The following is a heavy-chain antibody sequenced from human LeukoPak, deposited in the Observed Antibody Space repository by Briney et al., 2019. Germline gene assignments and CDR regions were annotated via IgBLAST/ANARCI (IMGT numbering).Heavy chain of an antibody. Sequence: PSETLSLTCTVSGGSISSGDYYWSWIRPPPGKGLVWIGYIYYSGSTYYNPSLKSRVTISVDTSKNQFSLKLSSVTAADTAVYYCARHNYCSSTSCYSPWGQGTLVTVSS. CDR1: GGSISSGDYY. D-gene: IGHD2-2*01. CDR2: IYYSGST. V-gene: IGHV4-30-4*08. J-gene: IGHJ5*02. CDR3: ARHNYCSSTSCYSP.